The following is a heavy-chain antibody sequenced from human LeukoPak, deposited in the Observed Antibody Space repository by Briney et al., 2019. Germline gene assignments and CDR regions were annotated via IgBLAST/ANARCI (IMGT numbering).Heavy chain of an antibody. V-gene: IGHV1-2*02. CDR1: GYTFTGYY. J-gene: IGHJ3*02. CDR2: INPNSGGT. CDR3: ARDNLAYCGGDCLDAFDI. D-gene: IGHD2-21*01. Sequence: GASVKVSCKASGYTFTGYYMHWVRQAPGQGLEWMGWINPNSGGTNYAQKFQGRVTMTRDTSISIAYMELSRLRSDDTAVYYCARDNLAYCGGDCLDAFDIWGQGTMVTVSS.